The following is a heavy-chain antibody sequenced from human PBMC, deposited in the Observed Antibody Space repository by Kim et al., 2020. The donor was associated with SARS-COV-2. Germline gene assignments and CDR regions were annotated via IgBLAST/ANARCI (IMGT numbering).Heavy chain of an antibody. CDR1: GYSISSGYY. Sequence: SETLSLTCTVSGYSISSGYYWGWIRQPPGKGLEWIGSIYHSGSTYYNPSLKSRVTISVDTSKNQFSLKLSSVTAADTAVYYCAREEVLWFGELSDFDYWG. V-gene: IGHV4-38-2*02. J-gene: IGHJ4*01. CDR3: AREEVLWFGELSDFDY. CDR2: IYHSGST. D-gene: IGHD3-10*01.